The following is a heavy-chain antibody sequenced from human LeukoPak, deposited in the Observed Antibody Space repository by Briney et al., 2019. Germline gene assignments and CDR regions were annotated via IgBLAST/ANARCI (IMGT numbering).Heavy chain of an antibody. D-gene: IGHD1-1*01. Sequence: SETLSLTCTASGGSISSYYWSWIRQPPGKGLEWIGYIYYNGSTNYNPSLKSRVTISVDTSKNQFSLKLSSVTAADTAVYYCAIHHLGYNWNDYYYYGMDVWGQGTTVTVSS. V-gene: IGHV4-59*08. CDR2: IYYNGST. CDR3: AIHHLGYNWNDYYYYGMDV. CDR1: GGSISSYY. J-gene: IGHJ6*02.